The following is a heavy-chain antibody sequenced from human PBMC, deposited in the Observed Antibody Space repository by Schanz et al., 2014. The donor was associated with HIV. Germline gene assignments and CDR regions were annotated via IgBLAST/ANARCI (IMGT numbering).Heavy chain of an antibody. J-gene: IGHJ4*02. Sequence: QVQLVQSGAEVQKPGASVKVACKASGGTSSIYAISWVRQAPGQGLEWMGGIIPLFGTSNYAQKFQGRATITADESTSTAYMELSSLRSEDTAVYYCARDSPVAAGTLDYWGQGTLVTVSS. CDR3: ARDSPVAAGTLDY. CDR1: GGTSSIYA. D-gene: IGHD6-13*01. CDR2: IIPLFGTS. V-gene: IGHV1-69*01.